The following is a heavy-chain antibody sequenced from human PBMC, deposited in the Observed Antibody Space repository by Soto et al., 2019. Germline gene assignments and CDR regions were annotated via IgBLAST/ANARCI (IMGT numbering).Heavy chain of an antibody. CDR1: GFTFSSYA. J-gene: IGHJ6*02. CDR2: ISGSGGST. V-gene: IGHV3-23*01. D-gene: IGHD1-1*01. Sequence: GGSLRLSCAASGFTFSSYAMSWVRQAPGKGLEWVSAISGSGGSTYCADSVKGRFTISRDNSKNTLYLQMNSLRAEDTAVYYCAKDPRRNKYYYYYYGMDVWGQGTTVTVSS. CDR3: AKDPRRNKYYYYYYGMDV.